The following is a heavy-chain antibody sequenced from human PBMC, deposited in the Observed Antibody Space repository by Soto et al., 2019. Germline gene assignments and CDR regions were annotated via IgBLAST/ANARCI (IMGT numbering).Heavy chain of an antibody. CDR3: ARASVAQQPELRGFDP. CDR2: IYYSGST. CDR1: GGSISSYY. J-gene: IGHJ5*02. D-gene: IGHD6-13*01. V-gene: IGHV4-59*01. Sequence: QGQLQESGPGLVKPSETLSLTCTVSGGSISSYYWSWIRQPPGKGLEWIGYIYYSGSTNYNPSLKSRVTISVDTSKNQFSLKLSSVTAADTAVYYCARASVAQQPELRGFDPWGQGTLVTVSS.